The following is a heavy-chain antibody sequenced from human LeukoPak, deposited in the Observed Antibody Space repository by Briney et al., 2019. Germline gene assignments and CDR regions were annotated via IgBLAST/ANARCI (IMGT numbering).Heavy chain of an antibody. Sequence: ASVKVSCKASGYTFTTYAVSWVRQAPGHQLEWMGWISAYNGNTNYAQNLQGRVTMTTDTSASTAYMELRSLRSDDTAVYYCARRIAGTTGFDYWGQGTLVTVSS. J-gene: IGHJ4*02. D-gene: IGHD1-26*01. CDR1: GYTFTTYA. CDR2: ISAYNGNT. V-gene: IGHV1-18*01. CDR3: ARRIAGTTGFDY.